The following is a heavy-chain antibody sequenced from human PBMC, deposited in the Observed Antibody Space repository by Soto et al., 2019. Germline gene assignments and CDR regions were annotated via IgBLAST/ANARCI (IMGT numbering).Heavy chain of an antibody. J-gene: IGHJ6*02. Sequence: QVQLQPWGAGLLKPSETLSLTSAVYGGSFSGYYWSWIRQPPGKGLEWIGEINHSGSTNYNPSLKRRVTISLDASRNQFSLMLSSVTAADTAVYYCARGRILRSFDWAYYYYGMDGWGRGTTVTVSS. CDR1: GGSFSGYY. D-gene: IGHD3-9*01. CDR2: INHSGST. CDR3: ARGRILRSFDWAYYYYGMDG. V-gene: IGHV4-34*01.